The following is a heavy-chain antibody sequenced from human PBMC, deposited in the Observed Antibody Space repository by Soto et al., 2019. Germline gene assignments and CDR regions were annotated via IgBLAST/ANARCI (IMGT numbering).Heavy chain of an antibody. CDR1: GYTFTSYD. CDR2: MNPNSGNT. J-gene: IGHJ6*03. CDR3: ARGRESSIYYYYYYMDV. V-gene: IGHV1-8*01. Sequence: QVQLVQSGAEVKKPGASVKVSCKASGYTFTSYDINWVRQATGQGLEWMGWMNPNSGNTGYAQKFQGRVTMTRNTSISTAYMELSSLRSEDTAVYYCARGRESSIYYYYYYMDVWGKGTTVTVSS.